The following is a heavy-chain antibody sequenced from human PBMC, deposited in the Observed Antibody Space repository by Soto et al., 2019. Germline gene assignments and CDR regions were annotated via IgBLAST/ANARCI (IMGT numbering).Heavy chain of an antibody. CDR1: GXTLSTYG. J-gene: IGHJ6*02. CDR3: ARIRGYWYGLDV. V-gene: IGHV3-23*01. Sequence: LRLSFAGSGXTLSTYGMTWVRQAPGKGLEWVSAITGTGGNTYYVDSVKGRFTSSRDNSKNMLYLQMNSVRVEDTAVYYCARIRGYWYGLDVWGQGTTVTVS. CDR2: ITGTGGNT.